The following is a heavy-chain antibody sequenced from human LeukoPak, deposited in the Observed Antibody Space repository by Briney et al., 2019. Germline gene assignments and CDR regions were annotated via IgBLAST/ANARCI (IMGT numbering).Heavy chain of an antibody. CDR3: ARDLRVGATRAFDY. J-gene: IGHJ4*02. CDR2: IYYSGST. D-gene: IGHD1-26*01. V-gene: IGHV4-59*01. Sequence: SETLSLTCTVSGGSISSYYWGWIRQPPGKGLEWIGYIYYSGSTNYNPSLKSRVTISVDTSKNQFSLKLSSVTAADTAVYYCARDLRVGATRAFDYWGQGTLVTVSS. CDR1: GGSISSYY.